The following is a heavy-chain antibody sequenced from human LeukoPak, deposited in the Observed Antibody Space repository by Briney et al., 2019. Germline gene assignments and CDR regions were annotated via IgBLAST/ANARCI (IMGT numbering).Heavy chain of an antibody. J-gene: IGHJ6*03. CDR2: ISSSGSTI. V-gene: IGHV3-48*03. CDR1: GFTFSSYE. Sequence: PGGSLRLSCAASGFTFSSYEMNWVRQAPGKGLEWVSYISSSGSTIYYADSVKGRFTITRDNAKNSLYLQMNSLRAEDTAVYYCARYPPSSTYYMDVWGKGTTVTISS. CDR3: ARYPPSSTYYMDV.